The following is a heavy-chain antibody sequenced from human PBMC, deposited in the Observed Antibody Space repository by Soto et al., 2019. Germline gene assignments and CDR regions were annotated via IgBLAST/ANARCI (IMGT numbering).Heavy chain of an antibody. CDR1: GGSISSYY. CDR2: IYYSGST. Sequence: SETLSLTCTVSGGSISSYYWSWIRQPPGKGLEWIGYIYYSGSTNYNPSLKSRVTISVDTSKNQFSLKLSSVTAAATAVYYGARQHSSGWYPRACWGKETRLTASS. J-gene: IGHJ4*02. D-gene: IGHD6-19*01. CDR3: ARQHSSGWYPRAC. V-gene: IGHV4-59*01.